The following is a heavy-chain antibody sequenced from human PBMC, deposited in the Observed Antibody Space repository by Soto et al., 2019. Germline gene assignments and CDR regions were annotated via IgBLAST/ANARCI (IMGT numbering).Heavy chain of an antibody. CDR3: ARPRGGYVGVDYFDY. D-gene: IGHD3-10*01. Sequence: QVQLVESGGGVVQPGRSLRLSCAASGFTFSSYAMHWVRQAPGKGLEWVAVISYDGSNKYYADSVKGRFTISRDNSKYTLYLQMNSLRAEDTAVYYCARPRGGYVGVDYFDYWGQGTLVTVSS. CDR2: ISYDGSNK. V-gene: IGHV3-30-3*01. CDR1: GFTFSSYA. J-gene: IGHJ4*02.